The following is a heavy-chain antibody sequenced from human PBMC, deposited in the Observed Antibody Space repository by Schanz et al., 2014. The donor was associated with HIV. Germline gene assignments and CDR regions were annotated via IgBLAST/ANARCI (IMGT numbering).Heavy chain of an antibody. D-gene: IGHD6-13*01. V-gene: IGHV4-30-2*01. CDR1: GGSLSSGGSYS. J-gene: IGHJ6*02. CDR2: IYYSGNT. CDR3: ARVGRAAAGFIYYYGMDV. Sequence: QLQLQESGSGLVKPSQTLSLTCAVSGGSLSSGGSYSWSWVRQHPGKGLEWIGYIYYSGNTYYNPSLKSRVTISVDTSKNQFSLKLSSVTAADTAVYYCARVGRAAAGFIYYYGMDVWGQGTTVTVSS.